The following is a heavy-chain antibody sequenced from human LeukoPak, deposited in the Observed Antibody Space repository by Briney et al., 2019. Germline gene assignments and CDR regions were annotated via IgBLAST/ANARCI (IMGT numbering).Heavy chain of an antibody. CDR3: ARRGIWDLQIGNWFDP. J-gene: IGHJ5*02. Sequence: SETLSLTCSISGHSTTTNSYWWGWIRQSPGKGLEWIGSIYSSGNSYYNPSLKTRATISPDTSKNQYSLRLTAVTAADTAIYYCARRGIWDLQIGNWFDPWGQGILVIVSS. CDR1: GHSTTTNSYW. V-gene: IGHV4-39*01. CDR2: IYSSGNS. D-gene: IGHD3-16*01.